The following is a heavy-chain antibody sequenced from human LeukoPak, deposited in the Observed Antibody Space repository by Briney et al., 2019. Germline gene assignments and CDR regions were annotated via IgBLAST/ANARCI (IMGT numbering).Heavy chain of an antibody. Sequence: GGSLRLSCAASGFTFSSYAMHWVRQAPGKGLEWVAVISYDGSNKYYADSVKGRFTISRDNSKNTLYLQMNSQRAEDTAVYYCARDSDIVGATTGFDYWGQGTLVTVSS. CDR1: GFTFSSYA. D-gene: IGHD1-26*01. V-gene: IGHV3-30-3*01. CDR2: ISYDGSNK. CDR3: ARDSDIVGATTGFDY. J-gene: IGHJ4*02.